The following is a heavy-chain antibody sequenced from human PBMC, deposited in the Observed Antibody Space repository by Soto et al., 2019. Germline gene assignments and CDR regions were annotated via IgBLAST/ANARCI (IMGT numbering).Heavy chain of an antibody. V-gene: IGHV3-30*19. CDR1: GFTFSSCG. CDR2: ISYDGSNK. J-gene: IGHJ5*02. CDR3: ARGPPSSSGEQYNWFDP. Sequence: QVQLVESGGGVVQPGRSLRLSCAASGFTFSSCGVHWVRQAPGKGLEWVAVISYDGSNKYYADSVKGRFTSSRDNSKNTLYLQMNSLRVEDTAVYYCARGPPSSSGEQYNWFDPWGQGTLVTVSS. D-gene: IGHD6-13*01.